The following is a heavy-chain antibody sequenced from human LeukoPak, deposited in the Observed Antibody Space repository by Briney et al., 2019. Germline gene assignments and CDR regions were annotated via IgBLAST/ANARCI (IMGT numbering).Heavy chain of an antibody. CDR3: ARDSKGCSGYDLGGGFDY. Sequence: PGGSLRLSCAASGFTFSSYSMNWVPQAPGKGLEWVSSIITSSMYIYYADSMKGRFPISRDNAKTSLYMQMNSLRAENTAVYYCARDSKGCSGYDLGGGFDYWGQGTLVTVSS. J-gene: IGHJ4*02. V-gene: IGHV3-21*01. CDR2: IITSSMYI. CDR1: GFTFSSYS. D-gene: IGHD5-12*01.